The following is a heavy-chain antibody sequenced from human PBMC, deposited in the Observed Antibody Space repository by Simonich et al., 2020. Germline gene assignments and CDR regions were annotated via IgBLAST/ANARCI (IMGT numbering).Heavy chain of an antibody. CDR2: ISYDGSNK. V-gene: IGHV3-30*07. CDR1: GFTFSSYA. CDR3: AREGLLLDAFDI. D-gene: IGHD2-15*01. Sequence: QVQLVESGGGVVQTGRSLRLSCAASGFTFSSYAMHWVRQVPCKGLEWVAVISYDGSNKYYADSVQGRFTISRDNSKNTLYLQMNSLRAEDTAVYYCAREGLLLDAFDIWGQGTMVTVSS. J-gene: IGHJ3*02.